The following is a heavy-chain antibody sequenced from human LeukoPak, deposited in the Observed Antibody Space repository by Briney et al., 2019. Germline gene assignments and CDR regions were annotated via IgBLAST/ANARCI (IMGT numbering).Heavy chain of an antibody. D-gene: IGHD3-22*01. CDR1: GYIFSIYS. CDR2: ISSSSTYI. V-gene: IGHV3-21*06. Sequence: GGSLRLSCAASGYIFSIYSMNWVRQAPGKGLEWVSSISSSSTYIYYADSVKGRFTISRDNAKNSLYLQMNSLRAEDTAVYYCATDPKGYYYDSSVVDYWGQGNLVTVSS. J-gene: IGHJ4*02. CDR3: ATDPKGYYYDSSVVDY.